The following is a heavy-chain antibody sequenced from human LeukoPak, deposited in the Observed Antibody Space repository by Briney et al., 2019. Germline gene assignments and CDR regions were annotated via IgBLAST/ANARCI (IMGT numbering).Heavy chain of an antibody. D-gene: IGHD5-18*01. CDR3: ATGYSYGPPFNY. J-gene: IGHJ4*02. CDR1: GGTFSSYT. Sequence: SVKVSCKASGGTFSSYTISWVRQAPGQGLEWMGRIIPILGIANYAQKFQGRVTITADKSTSTAYMELSSLRSEDTAVYYCATGYSYGPPFNYWGEGTLVTVSS. CDR2: IIPILGIA. V-gene: IGHV1-69*02.